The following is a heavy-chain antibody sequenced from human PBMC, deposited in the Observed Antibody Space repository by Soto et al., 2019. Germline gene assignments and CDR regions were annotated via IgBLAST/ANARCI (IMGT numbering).Heavy chain of an antibody. J-gene: IGHJ6*02. Sequence: EVQLVESGGGLVQPGGSLRLSCAASGFTFSSYAMHWVRQAPGKGLEYVSAISSNGGSTYYANSVKGRFTISRDNSKNTLYLQMGRLRAEDMAVYYCARVERGYSYGYDTLWYYYGMDVWGQGTTVTVSS. V-gene: IGHV3-64*01. CDR1: GFTFSSYA. D-gene: IGHD5-18*01. CDR2: ISSNGGST. CDR3: ARVERGYSYGYDTLWYYYGMDV.